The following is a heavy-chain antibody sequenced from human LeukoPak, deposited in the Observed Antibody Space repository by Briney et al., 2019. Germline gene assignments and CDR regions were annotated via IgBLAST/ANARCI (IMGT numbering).Heavy chain of an antibody. J-gene: IGHJ4*02. CDR2: MSYDGRKQ. CDR1: GFTFTNFG. Sequence: PWGSLRLYCAASGFTFTNFGMHWLRQAPGKGLEGLAVMSYDGRKQYNADSVKGRFTSSRDNSKNTLYLQMNSLRAEDTAIYYCAKDYYASGDGPFDYWGQGTLVTVSS. D-gene: IGHD3-10*01. CDR3: AKDYYASGDGPFDY. V-gene: IGHV3-30*18.